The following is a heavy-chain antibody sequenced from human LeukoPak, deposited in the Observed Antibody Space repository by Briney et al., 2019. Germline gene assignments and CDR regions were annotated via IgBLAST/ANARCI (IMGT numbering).Heavy chain of an antibody. CDR2: IYPGDSDT. CDR1: AYSFATYW. V-gene: IGHV5-51*01. CDR3: ARHPSSSSRDRFDY. D-gene: IGHD6-13*01. J-gene: IGHJ4*02. Sequence: GECLQISSHGSAYSFATYWIGWVLQMPGKCLECMGIIYPGDSDTRYSPSFQGQVTISADESISTAYLQWNSLKASDTAMYYCARHPSSSSRDRFDYWGQGTLVTVSS.